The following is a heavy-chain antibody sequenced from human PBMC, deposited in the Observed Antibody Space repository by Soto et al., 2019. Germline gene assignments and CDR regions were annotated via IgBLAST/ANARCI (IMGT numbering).Heavy chain of an antibody. J-gene: IGHJ4*02. CDR3: ARHRGGYDFWSGQAYFDY. CDR1: GGSISSSSYY. CDR2: IYYSGST. D-gene: IGHD3-3*01. V-gene: IGHV4-39*01. Sequence: PSETLSLTCTVSGGSISSSSYYWGWIRQPPGKGLEWIGSIYYSGSTYYNPSLKSRVTISVDTSKNQFSLKLSSVTAADTAVYYCARHRGGYDFWSGQAYFDYWGQGTLVTVSS.